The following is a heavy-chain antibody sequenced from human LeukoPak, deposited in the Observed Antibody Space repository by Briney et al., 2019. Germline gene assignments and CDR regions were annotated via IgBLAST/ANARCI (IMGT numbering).Heavy chain of an antibody. J-gene: IGHJ4*02. D-gene: IGHD1-14*01. CDR2: INPDGSRT. CDR3: SRDFNGRNDF. V-gene: IGHV3-74*01. Sequence: GGSLRLSCAASGFTFSSNWMHWVRQGPGKGLVWVSRINPDGSRTDYAESVKGRFTISRDNAKSTLSLEMNSLGDEDTAVYYCSRDFNGRNDFWGQGTLVTVSS. CDR1: GFTFSSNW.